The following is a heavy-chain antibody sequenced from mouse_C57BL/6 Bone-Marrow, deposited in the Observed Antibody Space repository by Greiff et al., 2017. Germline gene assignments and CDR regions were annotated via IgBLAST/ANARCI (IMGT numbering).Heavy chain of an antibody. V-gene: IGHV1-69*01. CDR2: IDPSDSYT. CDR3: AVDRGYAMDY. CDR1: GYTFTSYW. Sequence: QVQLQQPGAELVKPGASVKLSCKASGYTFTSYWMHWVKQRPGQGLEWIGEIDPSDSYTNYNQKFKGKSTLTVDKSSSTAYMQLSSLTAEDSAVYYCAVDRGYAMDYWGQGTSVTVSS. J-gene: IGHJ4*01. D-gene: IGHD3-2*01.